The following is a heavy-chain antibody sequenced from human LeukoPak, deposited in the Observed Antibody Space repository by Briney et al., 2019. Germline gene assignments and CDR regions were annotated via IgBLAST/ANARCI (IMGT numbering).Heavy chain of an antibody. CDR3: AAGVRLVEAFDI. Sequence: GGSLRLSCAASGFTFSSYEMNWVRQAPGKGLEWVSYISSSGSTIYYADSVKGRFTISRDNAKNSLYLQMNGLRAEDTAVYYCAAGVRLVEAFDIWGQGTMVTVSS. CDR2: ISSSGSTI. V-gene: IGHV3-48*03. J-gene: IGHJ3*02. D-gene: IGHD1-1*01. CDR1: GFTFSSYE.